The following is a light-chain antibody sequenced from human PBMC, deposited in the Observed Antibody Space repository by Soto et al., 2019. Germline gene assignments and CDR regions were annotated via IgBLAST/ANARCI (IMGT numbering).Light chain of an antibody. CDR2: AAS. CDR1: QDIRNT. V-gene: IGKV1-6*01. CDR3: LQYYSFSGT. Sequence: NQMTPSPITLSAPVGDRVAISCRASQDIRNTLAWYQQKPGEAPKLLIFAASNLQSGVPSRFSGSGSVTDFTLAITGLQPEDFATYYCLQYYSFSGTFGQGTKVDNK. J-gene: IGKJ1*01.